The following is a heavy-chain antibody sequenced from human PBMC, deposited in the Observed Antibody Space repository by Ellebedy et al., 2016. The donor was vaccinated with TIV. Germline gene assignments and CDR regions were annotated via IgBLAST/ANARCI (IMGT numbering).Heavy chain of an antibody. CDR1: GFTINSNY. V-gene: IGHV3-53*01. D-gene: IGHD3/OR15-3a*01. CDR2: IYSSGIT. CDR3: ARVDLGLAFHY. Sequence: GESLKISCVVSGFTINSNYMSWVRQAPGKGLEWVSIIYSSGITYYADSVKGRFTISRDNSKNTVYLQMNSLRAEDTAVYYCARVDLGLAFHYWGRGTLVTVSS. J-gene: IGHJ4*02.